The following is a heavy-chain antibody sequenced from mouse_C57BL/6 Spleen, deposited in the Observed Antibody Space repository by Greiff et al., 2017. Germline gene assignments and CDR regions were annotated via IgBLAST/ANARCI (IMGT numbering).Heavy chain of an antibody. J-gene: IGHJ3*01. Sequence: EVQLQQSGPELVKPGASVKIPCKASGYTFTDYNMDWVKQSHGKSLEWIGDINPNNGGTIYNQKFKGKATLTVDKSSSTAYLELRSLTSEDTAVYYCAIDSYYGWFAYWGQGTLVTVSA. CDR3: AIDSYYGWFAY. CDR2: INPNNGGT. CDR1: GYTFTDYN. D-gene: IGHD2-12*01. V-gene: IGHV1-18*01.